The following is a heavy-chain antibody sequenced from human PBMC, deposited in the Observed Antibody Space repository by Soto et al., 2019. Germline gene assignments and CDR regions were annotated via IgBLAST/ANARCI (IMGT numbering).Heavy chain of an antibody. J-gene: IGHJ5*02. CDR1: GGTFSSYA. CDR3: ASWGYCSGGSCYLDWFDP. D-gene: IGHD2-15*01. V-gene: IGHV1-69*13. CDR2: IIPIFGTA. Sequence: SVKVSCKASGGTFSSYAISWARQAPEQGLEWMGGIIPIFGTANYAQKFQGRVTITADESTSTAYMELSSLRSEDTAVYYCASWGYCSGGSCYLDWFDPWGQGTLVTVSS.